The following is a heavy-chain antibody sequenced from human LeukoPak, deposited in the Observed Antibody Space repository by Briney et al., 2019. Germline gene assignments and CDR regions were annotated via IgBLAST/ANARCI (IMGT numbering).Heavy chain of an antibody. Sequence: SQTLSLTCTVSGGSISSGGYYWSWIRQPPGKGLEWIGYIYHSGSTYYNPSLKSRVTISVDRSKNQFSLKLSSVTAADTAVYYCARSGRGLATRFDPWGQGILVTVSS. CDR1: GGSISSGGYY. CDR3: ARSGRGLATRFDP. V-gene: IGHV4-30-2*01. J-gene: IGHJ5*02. CDR2: IYHSGST. D-gene: IGHD1-26*01.